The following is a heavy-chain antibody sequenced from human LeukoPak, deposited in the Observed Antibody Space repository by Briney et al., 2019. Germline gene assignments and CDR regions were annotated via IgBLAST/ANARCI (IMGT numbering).Heavy chain of an antibody. CDR2: MSPNSGNT. Sequence: ASVKVSCKASGYTFTSYDINWVRQATGQGLEWMGWMSPNSGNTGYAQKFQGRVTITRNTSISTAYMELSSLRSEDTAVYYCARGRTVYAHFDYWGQGTLVTVSS. J-gene: IGHJ4*02. D-gene: IGHD2-8*01. CDR3: ARGRTVYAHFDY. CDR1: GYTFTSYD. V-gene: IGHV1-8*03.